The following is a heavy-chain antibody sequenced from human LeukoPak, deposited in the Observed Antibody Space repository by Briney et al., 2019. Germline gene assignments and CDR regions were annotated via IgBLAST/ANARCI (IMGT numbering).Heavy chain of an antibody. Sequence: GGSLRLSCAASGFTFSSYAMHWVRQAPGKGLEWVAVISYDGSNKYYADSVKGRFTISRDNSKNTLYLQMNSLRAEDTDVYYCARPTGAVAGTFDYWGQGTLVTVSS. CDR1: GFTFSSYA. CDR2: ISYDGSNK. J-gene: IGHJ4*02. V-gene: IGHV3-30*04. CDR3: ARPTGAVAGTFDY. D-gene: IGHD6-19*01.